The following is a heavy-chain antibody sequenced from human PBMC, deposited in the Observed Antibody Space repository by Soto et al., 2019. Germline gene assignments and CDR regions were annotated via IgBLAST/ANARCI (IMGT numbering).Heavy chain of an antibody. D-gene: IGHD3-10*01. CDR1: GFTFSSYG. V-gene: IGHV3-30*18. CDR3: AKTAVLLWFGELLSYGMDV. J-gene: IGHJ6*02. Sequence: QVQLVESGGGVVQPGRSLRLSCAASGFTFSSYGMHWVRQAPGKGLEWVAVISYDGSNKYYADSVKGRFTISRDNSNNTLYLQMNSLRAEDTAVYYCAKTAVLLWFGELLSYGMDVWGQGTTVTVSS. CDR2: ISYDGSNK.